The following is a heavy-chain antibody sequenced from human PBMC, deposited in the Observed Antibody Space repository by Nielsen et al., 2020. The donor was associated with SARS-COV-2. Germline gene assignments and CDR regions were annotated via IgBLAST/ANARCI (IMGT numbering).Heavy chain of an antibody. CDR3: AKDRFAGPFDI. CDR1: GFTFDDFS. D-gene: IGHD6-13*01. CDR2: ISWNSGSI. Sequence: SLKISCAASGFTFDDFSMHWVRQGPGKGLEWVSGISWNSGSIGYADSVKGRFTISRDNAKNSLYLQMNSLRAEDTALYYCAKDRFAGPFDIWGQGTMVTVSS. V-gene: IGHV3-9*01. J-gene: IGHJ3*02.